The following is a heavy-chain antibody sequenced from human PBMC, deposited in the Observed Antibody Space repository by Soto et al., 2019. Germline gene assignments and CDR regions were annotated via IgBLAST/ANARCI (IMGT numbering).Heavy chain of an antibody. V-gene: IGHV2-5*02. CDR2: IYWDDDK. J-gene: IGHJ6*02. Sequence: QITLKESGPTLVKPTQTLTLTCTFSGFSLSTSGVGVGWIRQPPVKALEWLALIYWDDDKRYSPSLKCRLTITKDTSKIHVVLTMTNMDPVDTATYYCAHLIMDTPMPNYGMDVWGQGTTFTVSS. CDR1: GFSLSTSGVG. D-gene: IGHD5-18*01. CDR3: AHLIMDTPMPNYGMDV.